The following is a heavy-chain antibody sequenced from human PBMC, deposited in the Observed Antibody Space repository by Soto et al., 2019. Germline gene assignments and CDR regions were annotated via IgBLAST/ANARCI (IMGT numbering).Heavy chain of an antibody. CDR1: GGSLSSYY. CDR3: ARHGLSYYFDY. J-gene: IGHJ4*02. V-gene: IGHV4-59*08. CDR2: IYYSGST. Sequence: PSETLSLTCTVSGGSLSSYYWSWIRQPPGKGLEWIGYIYYSGSTNYNPSLKSRVTISVDTSKNQFSLKLSSVTAADTTVYYCARHGLSYYFDYWGQGTLVNVSS.